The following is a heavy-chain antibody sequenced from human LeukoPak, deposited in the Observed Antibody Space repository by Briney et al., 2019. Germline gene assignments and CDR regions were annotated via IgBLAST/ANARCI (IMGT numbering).Heavy chain of an antibody. J-gene: IGHJ4*02. Sequence: GGSLRLSCAASGFTFSSHAMSWVRQAPGKGLEWVSAISCSGGSTYYADSVKGRFTISRDNSKNTLYLQMNSLRAEDTAVYYCAKDNDYVWGSSDYWGQGTLVTVSS. CDR2: ISCSGGST. D-gene: IGHD3-16*01. CDR3: AKDNDYVWGSSDY. CDR1: GFTFSSHA. V-gene: IGHV3-23*01.